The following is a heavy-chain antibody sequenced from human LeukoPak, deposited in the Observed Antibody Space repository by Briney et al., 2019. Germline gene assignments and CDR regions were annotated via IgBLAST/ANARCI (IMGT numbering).Heavy chain of an antibody. D-gene: IGHD1-26*01. Sequence: SETLSLTCTVSGGSISSSSYYWGWIRQPPGKGLEWIGSIYYSGSTYSNPSLKSRVTISVDTSKNQFSLKLSSVTAADTAVYYCAREANGGAALDYWGQGTLVTVSS. CDR3: AREANGGAALDY. CDR1: GGSISSSSYY. CDR2: IYYSGST. V-gene: IGHV4-39*02. J-gene: IGHJ4*02.